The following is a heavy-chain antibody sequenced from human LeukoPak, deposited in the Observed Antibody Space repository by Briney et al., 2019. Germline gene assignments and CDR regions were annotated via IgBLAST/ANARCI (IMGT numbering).Heavy chain of an antibody. CDR2: MNSAGTTT. D-gene: IGHD3-10*01. CDR3: ARGRGPYGWFDP. J-gene: IGHJ5*02. Sequence: GGSLRLFCAASGFTSSDYWMHWVRHAPGKGLVWASRMNSAGTTTNYADSVKGRFTISRDTAKNTLYLQMNSLRAEDTAVYYCARGRGPYGWFDPWGQGTLVIVSS. CDR1: GFTSSDYW. V-gene: IGHV3-74*01.